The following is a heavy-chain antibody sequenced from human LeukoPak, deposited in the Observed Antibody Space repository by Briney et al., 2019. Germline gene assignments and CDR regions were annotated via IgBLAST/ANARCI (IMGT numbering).Heavy chain of an antibody. Sequence: SVKVSCKASGGTFISYAISWVRQAPGQGLEWMGRIIPIFGIANYAQKFQGRVTITADKSTSTAYMELSSLRSEDTAVYYCAVPTAMVTPLDYYYYGMDVWGQGTTVTVSS. CDR3: AVPTAMVTPLDYYYYGMDV. J-gene: IGHJ6*02. V-gene: IGHV1-69*10. D-gene: IGHD5-18*01. CDR1: GGTFISYA. CDR2: IIPIFGIA.